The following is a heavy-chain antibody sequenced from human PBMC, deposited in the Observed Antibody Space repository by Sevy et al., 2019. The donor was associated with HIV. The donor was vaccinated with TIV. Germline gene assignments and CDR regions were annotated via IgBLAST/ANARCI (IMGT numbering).Heavy chain of an antibody. V-gene: IGHV4-59*01. J-gene: IGHJ5*02. CDR1: GGSISSYY. Sequence: SETLSLTCTVSGGSISSYYWSWIRQPPGKGLEWIGYIYYSGSTHYNPSLKSRVTISVDTSKNQFSLKLSSVTAADTAVYYCARVTISDYYDSSGYYYSNWFDPWGQGTLVTVSS. CDR3: ARVTISDYYDSSGYYYSNWFDP. D-gene: IGHD3-22*01. CDR2: IYYSGST.